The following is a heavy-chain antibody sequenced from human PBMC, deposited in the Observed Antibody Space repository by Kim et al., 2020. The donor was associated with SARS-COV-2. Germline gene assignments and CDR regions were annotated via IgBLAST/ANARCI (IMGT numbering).Heavy chain of an antibody. Sequence: GGSLRLSCAASGFTFSYYGMHWVRQAPDKGLEWVAFILEDGSDTYYADSVKGRFTISRDNSKNTVYLQMNSLTAEDTAVYYCAKDRSVATAQMGSDCWGQGTRVT. D-gene: IGHD5-12*01. CDR1: GFTFSYYG. CDR2: ILEDGSDT. V-gene: IGHV3-30*18. CDR3: AKDRSVATAQMGSDC. J-gene: IGHJ4*02.